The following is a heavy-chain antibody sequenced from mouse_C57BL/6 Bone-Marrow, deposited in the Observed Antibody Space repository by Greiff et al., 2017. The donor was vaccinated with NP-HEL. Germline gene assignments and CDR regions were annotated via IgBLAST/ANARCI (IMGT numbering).Heavy chain of an antibody. CDR2: IYPRSGNT. V-gene: IGHV1-81*01. J-gene: IGHJ2*01. Sequence: VQLQQSGAELARPGASVKLSCKASGYTFTSYGISWVKQRTGQGLEWIGEIYPRSGNTYYNEKFKGKATLTADKYSSTAYMELRSLTSEDSAVYFCARPLFDYWGQGTTLTVSS. CDR1: GYTFTSYG. CDR3: ARPLFDY.